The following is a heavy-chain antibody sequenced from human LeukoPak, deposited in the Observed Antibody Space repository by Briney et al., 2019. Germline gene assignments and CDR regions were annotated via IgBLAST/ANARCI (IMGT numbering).Heavy chain of an antibody. Sequence: GGSLRLSCAASGFTLSRYWMSWVRPVPGKGPVWVSHIDSDGSSTFYADSVKGRFAISRDNAKNTLYLQMNSLRPEDTAVYYCARGIPLGIWGQGTMVTVSS. CDR1: GFTLSRYW. J-gene: IGHJ3*02. D-gene: IGHD3-16*01. V-gene: IGHV3-74*01. CDR3: ARGIPLGI. CDR2: IDSDGSST.